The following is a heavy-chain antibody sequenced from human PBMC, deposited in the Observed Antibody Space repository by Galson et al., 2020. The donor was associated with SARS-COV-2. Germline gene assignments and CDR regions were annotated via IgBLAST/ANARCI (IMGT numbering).Heavy chain of an antibody. CDR3: ARDREYDYVWGSYRSPAVRNWFDP. Sequence: GESLKISCKASGYTFTSYAITWVRQAPGQGLEWMGWITVYNANTNYAQNIQGRVTMTTDTSTSTAYMELRNLRSDDTAMYYCARDREYDYVWGSYRSPAVRNWFDPWGQGTLVTVSS. V-gene: IGHV1-18*01. D-gene: IGHD3-16*02. CDR2: ITVYNANT. J-gene: IGHJ5*02. CDR1: GYTFTSYA.